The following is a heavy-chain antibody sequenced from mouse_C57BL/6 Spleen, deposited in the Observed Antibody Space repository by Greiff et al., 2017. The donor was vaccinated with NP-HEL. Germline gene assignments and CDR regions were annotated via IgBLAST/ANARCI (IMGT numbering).Heavy chain of an antibody. J-gene: IGHJ4*01. CDR2: IYPGDGDT. Sequence: LQESGASVKISCKASGYAFSSYWMNWVKQRPGKGLAWIGQIYPGDGDTNYNGKFKGKATLTADTSSSTAYMPPSSLTSEDSAVYFCAREGYYGNRDYAMDYWGQGTSVTVSS. CDR1: GYAFSSYW. D-gene: IGHD2-1*01. CDR3: AREGYYGNRDYAMDY. V-gene: IGHV1-80*01.